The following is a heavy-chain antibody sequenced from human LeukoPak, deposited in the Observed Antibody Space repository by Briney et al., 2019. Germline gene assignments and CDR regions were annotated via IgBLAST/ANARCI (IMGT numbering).Heavy chain of an antibody. D-gene: IGHD3-3*01. Sequence: GGPLRLSCAASGFTFSDYYMSWIRQAPGKGLEWVSYISSSGSTIYYADSVKGRFTISRDNAKNSLYLQMNSLRAEDTAVYYCARDGYYDFWSGYRNPDYYYYGMDVWGQGTTVTVSS. V-gene: IGHV3-11*04. CDR2: ISSSGSTI. CDR3: ARDGYYDFWSGYRNPDYYYYGMDV. CDR1: GFTFSDYY. J-gene: IGHJ6*02.